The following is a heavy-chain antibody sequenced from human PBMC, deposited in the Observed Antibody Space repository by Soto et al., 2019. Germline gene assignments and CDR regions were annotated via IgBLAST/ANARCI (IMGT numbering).Heavy chain of an antibody. Sequence: PGGSLRLSCAASGFTFSSYGMHWVRQAPGKGLEWVAVISYDGSNKYYADSVKGRFTISRDNSKNTLYLQMNSLRAEDTAVYYCAKDLGGLTYYDFWGGYAPPLNYYYGMDVWGQGTTVTVS. J-gene: IGHJ6*02. D-gene: IGHD3-3*01. CDR2: ISYDGSNK. CDR3: AKDLGGLTYYDFWGGYAPPLNYYYGMDV. CDR1: GFTFSSYG. V-gene: IGHV3-30*18.